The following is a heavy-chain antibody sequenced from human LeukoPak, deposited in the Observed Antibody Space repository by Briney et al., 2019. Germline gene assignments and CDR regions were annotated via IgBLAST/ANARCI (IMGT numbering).Heavy chain of an antibody. J-gene: IGHJ4*02. CDR3: AREYDFWSGSFDY. Sequence: GGSLRLSCAASGFTFSSYAMHRVRQAPGKVLEWVAVISYDGSNKYYADSVKGRFTISRDNSKNTLYLQMNSLRAEDTAVYYCAREYDFWSGSFDYWGQGTLVTVSS. CDR2: ISYDGSNK. D-gene: IGHD3-3*01. V-gene: IGHV3-30-3*01. CDR1: GFTFSSYA.